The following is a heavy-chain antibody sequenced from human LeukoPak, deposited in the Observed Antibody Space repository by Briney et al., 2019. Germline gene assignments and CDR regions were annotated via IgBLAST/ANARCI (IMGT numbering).Heavy chain of an antibody. V-gene: IGHV1-69*04. CDR3: ARATDY. CDR2: VVPILGVA. Sequence: SVKVSCKASGGSFNSYSISWIRQAPGQGLECMGRVVPILGVANYAQKFQGRVIITADKSTSTAYMELSSLRSEDTAVYYCARATDYWGQGTLVTVSS. J-gene: IGHJ4*02. CDR1: GGSFNSYS. D-gene: IGHD4-17*01.